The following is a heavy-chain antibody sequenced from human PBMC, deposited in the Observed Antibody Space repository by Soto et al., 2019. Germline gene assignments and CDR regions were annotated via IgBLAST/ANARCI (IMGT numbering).Heavy chain of an antibody. J-gene: IGHJ3*02. CDR1: GGSVSSGSYY. Sequence: QVQLQQWGAGLLKPSETLSLTCAVYGGSVSSGSYYWSWIRQPPGKGLEWIGEMSHSGGTHFNPSLKSRVTISVDTSKNRFSLKMSFVTAADTALYYCARVERGTATTVVDDFDIWGPGTMVTVSS. CDR3: ARVERGTATTVVDDFDI. V-gene: IGHV4-34*01. CDR2: MSHSGGT. D-gene: IGHD1-1*01.